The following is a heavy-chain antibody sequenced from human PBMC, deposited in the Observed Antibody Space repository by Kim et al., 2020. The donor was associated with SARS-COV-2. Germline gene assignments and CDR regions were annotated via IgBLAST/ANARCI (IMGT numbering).Heavy chain of an antibody. CDR1: GYSFTSYW. CDR2: IDPSDSYT. V-gene: IGHV5-10-1*01. CDR3: ALSLGELSLILFDY. D-gene: IGHD3-16*02. Sequence: GESLKISCKGSGYSFTSYWISWVRQMPGKGPEWMGRIDPSDSYTNYSPSFQGHVTISADKSISTAYLQWSSLKASDTAMYYCALSLGELSLILFDYWGQGTPFSVSP. J-gene: IGHJ4*02.